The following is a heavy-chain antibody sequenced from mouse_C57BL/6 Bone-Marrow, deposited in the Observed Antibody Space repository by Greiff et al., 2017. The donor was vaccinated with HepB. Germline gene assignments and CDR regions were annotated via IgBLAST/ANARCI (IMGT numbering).Heavy chain of an antibody. CDR3: ARHYYGGAAMDY. CDR2: ISSGGSYT. J-gene: IGHJ4*01. V-gene: IGHV5-6*01. CDR1: GFTFSSYG. D-gene: IGHD1-1*01. Sequence: EVHLVESGGDLVKPGGSLKLSCAASGFTFSSYGMSWVRQTPDKRLEWVATISSGGSYTYYPDSVKGRFTISRDNAKNTLYLQMSSLKSEDTAMYYCARHYYGGAAMDYWGQGTSVTVSS.